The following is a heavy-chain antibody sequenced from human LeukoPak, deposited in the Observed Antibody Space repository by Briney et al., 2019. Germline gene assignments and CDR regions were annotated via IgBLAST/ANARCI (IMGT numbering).Heavy chain of an antibody. CDR3: ARYDSSGYYFDY. V-gene: IGHV3-20*04. CDR1: GFTFDDYG. CDR2: INWNGGST. D-gene: IGHD3-22*01. J-gene: IGHJ4*02. Sequence: PGGSLRLSCAASGFTFDDYGMSWVRQAPGKGLEWVSGINWNGGSTGYADSVKGRFTISRDNAKNSLYLQMNSLRAEDTAVYYCARYDSSGYYFDYWGQGTLVTVSS.